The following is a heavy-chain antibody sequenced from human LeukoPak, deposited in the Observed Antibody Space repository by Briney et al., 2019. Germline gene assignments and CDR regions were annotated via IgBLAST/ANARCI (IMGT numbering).Heavy chain of an antibody. V-gene: IGHV4-38-2*02. CDR2: IYHSGST. CDR3: ARKIYNGDSPPYYFDY. CDR1: GYSISSGYY. Sequence: SETLSLTCTVSGYSISSGYYWGWIRQPPGKGLEWIGSIYHSGSTYYNPSLKSRVTISVDTSKNQFSLKLSSVTAADTAVYYWARKIYNGDSPPYYFDYWGQGTLVTVSS. J-gene: IGHJ4*02. D-gene: IGHD4-17*01.